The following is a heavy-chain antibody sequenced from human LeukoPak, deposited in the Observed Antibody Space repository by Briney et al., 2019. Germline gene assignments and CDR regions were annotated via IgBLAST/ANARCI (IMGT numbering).Heavy chain of an antibody. D-gene: IGHD3-10*01. Sequence: GGSLRLSCAASGFTVSSNYMSWVRQAPGKGLEWVSVIYSGGSTYYADSVKGRFTISRDNSKNTLYLQMNSLRAEDTAVYYCARDQKNYGSGSYYEYYYYMDVWGKGTTVIVSS. V-gene: IGHV3-66*02. CDR3: ARDQKNYGSGSYYEYYYYMDV. CDR2: IYSGGST. J-gene: IGHJ6*03. CDR1: GFTVSSNY.